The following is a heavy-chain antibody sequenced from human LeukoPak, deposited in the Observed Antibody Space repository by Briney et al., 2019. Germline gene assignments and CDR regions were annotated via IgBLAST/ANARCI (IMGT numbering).Heavy chain of an antibody. J-gene: IGHJ4*02. CDR2: ISPGSTYT. CDR1: GFSFSTYH. V-gene: IGHV3-21*01. CDR3: ARAYDITSSFDY. Sequence: GGSLRLSCAASGFSFSTYHMNWVRQAPGKGLEWVSSISPGSTYTYYADSVKGRFTISRDNARNSLFLQMNSLRAEDTAIYYCARAYDITSSFDYWGQGTLVTVSS. D-gene: IGHD3-22*01.